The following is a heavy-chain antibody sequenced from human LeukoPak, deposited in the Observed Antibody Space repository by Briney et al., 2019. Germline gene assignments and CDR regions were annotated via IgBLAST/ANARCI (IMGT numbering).Heavy chain of an antibody. CDR2: IIPIFGTA. CDR1: GGTFSSYA. D-gene: IGHD1/OR15-1a*01. J-gene: IGHJ4*02. CDR3: ARDWEQHGFDY. Sequence: SVKVSCKASGGTFSSYAISWVRQAPGQGLEWMGGIIPIFGTANYAQKFQGRVTITADKSTSTAYMELSRLRSDDTAVYYCARDWEQHGFDYWGQGTLVTVSS. V-gene: IGHV1-69*06.